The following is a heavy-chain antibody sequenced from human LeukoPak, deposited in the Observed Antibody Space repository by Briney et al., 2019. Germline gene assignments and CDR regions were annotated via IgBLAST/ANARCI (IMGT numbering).Heavy chain of an antibody. CDR1: GYTFTSYD. D-gene: IGHD5-12*01. CDR3: ARVARPRRNWFDP. CDR2: MNTNSGNT. J-gene: IGHJ5*02. Sequence: ASVKVSCTASGYTFTSYDINWVRQATGQGLEWMGWMNTNSGNTGYAQKFQGRVTMTRNTSISTAYMELSSLRSEDTAVYYCARVARPRRNWFDPWGQGTLVTVSS. V-gene: IGHV1-8*01.